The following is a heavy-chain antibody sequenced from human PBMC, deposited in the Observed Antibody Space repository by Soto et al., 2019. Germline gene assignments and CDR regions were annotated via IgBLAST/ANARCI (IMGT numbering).Heavy chain of an antibody. CDR3: ATFWGCSSTSCYRNY. CDR1: GFTFSDHY. CDR2: TRNKANSYTT. D-gene: IGHD2-2*02. J-gene: IGHJ4*02. V-gene: IGHV3-72*01. Sequence: GGSLRLSCAASGFTFSDHYMDWVRQAPGKGLEWVGRTRNKANSYTTEYAASVKGRFTISRDDSKNSLYLQMNSLKTEDTAVYYSATFWGCSSTSCYRNYWGQGTLVTVSS.